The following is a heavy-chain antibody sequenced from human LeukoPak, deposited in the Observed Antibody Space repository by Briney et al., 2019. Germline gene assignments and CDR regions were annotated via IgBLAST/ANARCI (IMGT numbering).Heavy chain of an antibody. CDR3: ARAPFEGSGWYIYYFDY. Sequence: SETLSLTCTVSGGSVSSGSYYWSWIRQPPGKGLEWIGYIYYSGSTNYNPSLKSRVTISVDTSKNQFSLKLSSVTAADTAVYYCARAPFEGSGWYIYYFDYWGQGTLVTVSS. CDR1: GGSVSSGSYY. V-gene: IGHV4-61*01. D-gene: IGHD6-19*01. CDR2: IYYSGST. J-gene: IGHJ4*02.